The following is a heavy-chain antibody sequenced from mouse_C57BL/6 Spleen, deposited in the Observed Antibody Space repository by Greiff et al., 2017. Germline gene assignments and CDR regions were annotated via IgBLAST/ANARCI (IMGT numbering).Heavy chain of an antibody. V-gene: IGHV10-1*01. Sequence: GGGLVQPKGSLKLSCAASGFSFNPYAMNWVRQAPGKGLEWVARIRSKSNNYATYYADSVKDRFTISSDDSESMLYLQMNNLKAEDTAMYCCVRQYWFAYWGQGTLVTVSA. CDR1: GFSFNPYA. CDR2: IRSKSNNYAT. CDR3: VRQYWFAY. J-gene: IGHJ3*01.